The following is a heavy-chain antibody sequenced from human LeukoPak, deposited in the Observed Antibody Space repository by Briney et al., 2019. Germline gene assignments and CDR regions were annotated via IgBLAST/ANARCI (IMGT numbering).Heavy chain of an antibody. Sequence: GGSLRLSCAASGFTFSSFSMNWVRQAPGKGLEWVSSISSSSSYIYYADSVKGRFTMSRDNAKNSLYLQMNSLRAEDTAVYYCARDGLVVVNTFDYWGQGTLVTVSS. CDR3: ARDGLVVVNTFDY. J-gene: IGHJ4*02. D-gene: IGHD3-22*01. CDR2: ISSSSSYI. CDR1: GFTFSSFS. V-gene: IGHV3-21*01.